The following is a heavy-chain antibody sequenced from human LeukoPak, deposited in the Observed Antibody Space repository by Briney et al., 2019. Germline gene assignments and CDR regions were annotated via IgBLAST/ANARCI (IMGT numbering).Heavy chain of an antibody. CDR2: INEDGSDK. CDR3: ARDAAYGYDRFDY. CDR1: GFVFSDYW. D-gene: IGHD5-18*01. Sequence: PGGSLRLSCAASGFVFSDYWMAWVRQAPGKGLEWLANINEDGSDKNYVASEKGRFTISRDNAKKSLYLQMNSLRGEDTAVYYCARDAAYGYDRFDYWGQGTQVTVSS. J-gene: IGHJ4*02. V-gene: IGHV3-7*01.